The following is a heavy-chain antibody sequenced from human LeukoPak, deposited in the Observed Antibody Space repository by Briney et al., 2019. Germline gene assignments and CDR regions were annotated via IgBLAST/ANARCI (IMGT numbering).Heavy chain of an antibody. CDR1: GYSFTSYW. Sequence: GEPLKISCKGSGYSFTSYWIGWVRQMPGKGLEWMGIIYPGDSDTRYSPSFQGQVTISADKSISTAYLQWSSLKASDTAMYYCASNTYYYDSSGPRGAFDIWGQGTMVTVSS. J-gene: IGHJ3*02. D-gene: IGHD3-22*01. CDR2: IYPGDSDT. V-gene: IGHV5-51*01. CDR3: ASNTYYYDSSGPRGAFDI.